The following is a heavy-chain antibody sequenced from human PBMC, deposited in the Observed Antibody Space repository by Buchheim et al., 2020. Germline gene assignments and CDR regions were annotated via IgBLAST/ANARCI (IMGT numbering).Heavy chain of an antibody. V-gene: IGHV3-30*18. CDR1: GFTFSCYG. D-gene: IGHD3-22*01. J-gene: IGHJ1*01. CDR3: AKENSSGYSKYFQH. CDR2: ISYDGSNK. Sequence: QVQLVESGGGVVQPGRSLRLSCAASGFTFSCYGMHWVRQAPGKGLEWVAVISYDGSNKYYADSVKGRFTISRDNSKNTLYLQMNSLRAEDTAVYYCAKENSSGYSKYFQHWGQGTL.